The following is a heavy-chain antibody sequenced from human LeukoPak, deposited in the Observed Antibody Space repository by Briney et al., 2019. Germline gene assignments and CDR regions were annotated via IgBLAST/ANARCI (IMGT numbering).Heavy chain of an antibody. Sequence: SETLSLTCTVSGGSISNYWWSWIRQPPGKGLEWIGYVFDSGSTNYNPSLKSRVTISVDTSKKQFSLKLSSVTAADTAVYYCARGYSSSWNYFDYWGQGTLVTPSS. CDR3: ARGYSSSWNYFDY. J-gene: IGHJ4*02. CDR2: VFDSGST. D-gene: IGHD6-13*01. V-gene: IGHV4-59*01. CDR1: GGSISNYW.